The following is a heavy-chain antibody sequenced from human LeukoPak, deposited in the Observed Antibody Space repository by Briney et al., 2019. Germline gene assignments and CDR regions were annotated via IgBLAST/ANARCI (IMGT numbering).Heavy chain of an antibody. J-gene: IGHJ5*02. CDR1: GGSFSGYY. CDR3: ARAPSNTIFGVVITRRCWFDP. V-gene: IGHV4-34*01. CDR2: INHSGST. D-gene: IGHD3-3*01. Sequence: PSETLSLTCAVYGGSFSGYYWSWIRQPPGKGLEWIGEINHSGSTNYNPSLKSRVTISVDTSKNQFSLKLSSVTAADTAVYYCARAPSNTIFGVVITRRCWFDPWGQGTLVTVSS.